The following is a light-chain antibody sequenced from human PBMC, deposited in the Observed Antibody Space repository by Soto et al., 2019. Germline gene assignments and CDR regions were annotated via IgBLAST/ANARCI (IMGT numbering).Light chain of an antibody. CDR3: AAWDDSLRAVV. Sequence: QSVLTQSPSTSATPGQRVTISCSGSRSNIGTYAVNWYQQLPGTAPTLLIFRNHQRPSGVPDRFSGSKSGTSASLAISGPQSEDGADYYCAAWDDSLRAVVFGGGTKLTVL. CDR2: RNH. J-gene: IGLJ2*01. CDR1: RSNIGTYA. V-gene: IGLV1-44*01.